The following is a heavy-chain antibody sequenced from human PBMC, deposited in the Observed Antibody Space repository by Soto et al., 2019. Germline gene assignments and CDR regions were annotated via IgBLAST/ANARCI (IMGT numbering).Heavy chain of an antibody. J-gene: IGHJ4*02. D-gene: IGHD6-19*01. CDR1: GGSIRSYY. Sequence: QVQLQESGPGLVKPSETLSLTCTVSGGSIRSYYWSWIRQPPGKGLEWIGYIYYSGSTNYNPSLKSRVTRSVATSKNQFSLKLSSVTAADTAVYYCARVHSSGWYYHYFDYWGQGTLVTVSS. V-gene: IGHV4-59*08. CDR3: ARVHSSGWYYHYFDY. CDR2: IYYSGST.